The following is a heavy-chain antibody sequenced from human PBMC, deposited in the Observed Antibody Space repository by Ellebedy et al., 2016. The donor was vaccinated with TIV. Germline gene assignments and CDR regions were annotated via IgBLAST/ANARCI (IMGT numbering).Heavy chain of an antibody. CDR3: ARPAASYSSSWYDFDC. Sequence: GESLKISCAASGFTFSTYTMNWVRQAPGKGLEWVSSISSSGTYIHTADSVKGRFTIPRDNAKSSLYLQMNSLRVEDTAVYYCARPAASYSSSWYDFDCWGQGTLVTVSS. D-gene: IGHD6-13*01. V-gene: IGHV3-21*01. CDR1: GFTFSTYT. J-gene: IGHJ4*02. CDR2: ISSSGTYI.